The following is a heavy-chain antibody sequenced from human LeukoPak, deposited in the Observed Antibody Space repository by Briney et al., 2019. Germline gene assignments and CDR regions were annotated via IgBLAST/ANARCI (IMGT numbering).Heavy chain of an antibody. J-gene: IGHJ5*02. CDR1: GGSIRSSNW. Sequence: SGTLSLTCAVSGGSIRSSNWWSWVRQPPGKGLEWIGEIYHSGSTNYNPSLKSRVTISVDKSKNQFSLKLSSVTAADTAVYYCARWALGYCSGGSCYWFDPWGQGTLVTVSS. CDR2: IYHSGST. D-gene: IGHD2-15*01. CDR3: ARWALGYCSGGSCYWFDP. V-gene: IGHV4-4*02.